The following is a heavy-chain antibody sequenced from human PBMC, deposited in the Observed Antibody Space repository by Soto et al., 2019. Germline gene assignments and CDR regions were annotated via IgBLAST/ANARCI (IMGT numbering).Heavy chain of an antibody. Sequence: QVQLQESGPGLVKPSQTLSLTCTVSGGSISSGGYYWSWIRQHPGKGLEWIGYIYYSGSTYYNPSLKSRVTISVDTSKNPFSLKLSSVTAADTAVYYCARVGPGRVRGVTYFDYWGQGTLVTVSS. J-gene: IGHJ4*02. D-gene: IGHD3-10*01. V-gene: IGHV4-31*03. CDR1: GGSISSGGYY. CDR2: IYYSGST. CDR3: ARVGPGRVRGVTYFDY.